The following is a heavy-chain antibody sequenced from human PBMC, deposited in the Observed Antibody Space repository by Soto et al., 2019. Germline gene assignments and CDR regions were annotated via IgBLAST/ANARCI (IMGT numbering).Heavy chain of an antibody. J-gene: IGHJ5*02. CDR2: INPNSGGT. Sequence: ASVKVSCKASGYTFTSYGISWVRQAPGQGLEWMGWINPNSGGTNYAQKFQGWVTMTRDTSISTAYMELSRLRSDDTAVYYCARAKVVLLWFGEPQNWFDPWGQGTLVTVSS. V-gene: IGHV1-2*04. D-gene: IGHD3-10*01. CDR1: GYTFTSYG. CDR3: ARAKVVLLWFGEPQNWFDP.